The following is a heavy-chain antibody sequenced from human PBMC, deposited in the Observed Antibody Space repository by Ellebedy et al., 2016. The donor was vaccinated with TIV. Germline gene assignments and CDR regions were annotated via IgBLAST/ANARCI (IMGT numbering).Heavy chain of an antibody. Sequence: GESLKISXAASGFTFSSYGMHWVRQAPGKGLEWVAVIWYDGSNKYYADSVKGRFTISRDNSKNTLYLQLNSLRAEDTAIYYCAKASSGSYYNSYFDYWGQGALVTVSS. CDR2: IWYDGSNK. CDR3: AKASSGSYYNSYFDY. V-gene: IGHV3-33*06. D-gene: IGHD1-26*01. J-gene: IGHJ4*02. CDR1: GFTFSSYG.